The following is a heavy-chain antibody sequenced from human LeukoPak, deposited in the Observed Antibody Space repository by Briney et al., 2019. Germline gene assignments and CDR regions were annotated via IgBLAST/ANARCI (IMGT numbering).Heavy chain of an antibody. V-gene: IGHV1-18*01. J-gene: IGHJ5*02. CDR3: ARGTGIAAAGTVGAHWFDP. D-gene: IGHD6-13*01. Sequence: PWASVKVSCKASGYTFTSYGISWVRQAPGQGLEWMGWISAYNGNTNYAQKLQGRVTMTTDTSTSTAYMELRSLRSDDTAVYYCARGTGIAAAGTVGAHWFDPWGQGTLVTVSS. CDR1: GYTFTSYG. CDR2: ISAYNGNT.